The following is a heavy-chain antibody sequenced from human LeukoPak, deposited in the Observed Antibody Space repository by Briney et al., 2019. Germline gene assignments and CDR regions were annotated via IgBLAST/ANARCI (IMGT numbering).Heavy chain of an antibody. CDR3: ARGGYYYDSSGYYTGDY. V-gene: IGHV1-2*02. CDR1: GYTFTGYY. Sequence: ASVKVSCKASGYTFTGYYMHWVRQAPGQGLEWMGWINPNSGGTNYAQKFQGRVTMTRDTSISTAYMELSRLRSDDTAVYYCARGGYYYDSSGYYTGDYWGQGTLVTVSS. D-gene: IGHD3-22*01. CDR2: INPNSGGT. J-gene: IGHJ4*02.